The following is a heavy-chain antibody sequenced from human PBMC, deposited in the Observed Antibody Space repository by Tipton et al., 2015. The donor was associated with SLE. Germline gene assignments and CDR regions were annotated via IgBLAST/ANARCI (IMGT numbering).Heavy chain of an antibody. CDR3: ATEAAPYYFDY. J-gene: IGHJ4*02. V-gene: IGHV3-11*01. D-gene: IGHD6-13*01. Sequence: LSLTCAVYGGSFSDYYMSWIRQAPGKGLEWVSYISSSGITIYYADSVKGRFTISRDNAKNSLYLQMNSLRAEDTAVYYCATEAAPYYFDYWGQGTLVTVSS. CDR1: GGSFSDYY. CDR2: ISSSGITI.